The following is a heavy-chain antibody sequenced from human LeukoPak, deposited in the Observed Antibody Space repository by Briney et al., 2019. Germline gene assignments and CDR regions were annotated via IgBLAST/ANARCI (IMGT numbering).Heavy chain of an antibody. J-gene: IGHJ4*02. V-gene: IGHV4-39*07. Sequence: PSETLSLTCTVSGGSISSSSYYWGWIRQPPGKGLEWIGSIYYSGSTYYNPSLKSRVTISVATSKNQFSLKLSSVTAADTAVYYCARGMVDCSGGSCYSPLAYWGQGTLVTVSS. CDR2: IYYSGST. CDR1: GGSISSSSYY. CDR3: ARGMVDCSGGSCYSPLAY. D-gene: IGHD2-15*01.